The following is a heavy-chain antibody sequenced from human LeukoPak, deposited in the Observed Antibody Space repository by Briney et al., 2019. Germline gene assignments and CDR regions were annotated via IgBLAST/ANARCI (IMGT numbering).Heavy chain of an antibody. CDR3: AREPRNYGMDA. CDR1: GYTFTIYA. CDR2: INAGNGNT. Sequence: ASVRVSYMASGYTFTIYAMHWVRQAPGQRREWMGWINAGNGNTKYSQKFQGRVTITRDTSASTAYMELSSLRSEDTAVYYCAREPRNYGMDAWGKGTTVTVSS. J-gene: IGHJ6*04. V-gene: IGHV1-3*01.